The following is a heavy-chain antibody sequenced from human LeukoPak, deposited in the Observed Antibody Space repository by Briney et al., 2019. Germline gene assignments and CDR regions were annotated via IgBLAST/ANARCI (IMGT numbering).Heavy chain of an antibody. CDR1: GFTFSIYS. J-gene: IGHJ4*02. D-gene: IGHD1-26*01. Sequence: PGGSLRLSCAASGFTFSIYSMNWVRQAPGRGLEWVSYISGSSSTIYYADSVKGRFTVSRDNAKNSLYLQMNSLRAEDTAVYYCARDYSGSYDWGQGTLVTVSS. CDR3: ARDYSGSYD. V-gene: IGHV3-48*01. CDR2: ISGSSSTI.